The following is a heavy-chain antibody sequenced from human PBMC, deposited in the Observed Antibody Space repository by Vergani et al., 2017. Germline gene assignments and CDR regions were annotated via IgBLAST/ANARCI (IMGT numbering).Heavy chain of an antibody. CDR2: IYTSGST. D-gene: IGHD3-22*01. CDR1: GGSISSGSYY. V-gene: IGHV4-61*02. J-gene: IGHJ2*01. Sequence: QVQLQESGPGLVKPSQTLSLTCTVSGGSISSGSYYWSWIRQPAGKGLEWIGRIYTSGSTNYNPSLKSRVTISVDTSKNQFSLKLSSVTAADTAVYYCARMGYYYDSSGYSDDLYWYFDLWGRGTLVTVSS. CDR3: ARMGYYYDSSGYSDDLYWYFDL.